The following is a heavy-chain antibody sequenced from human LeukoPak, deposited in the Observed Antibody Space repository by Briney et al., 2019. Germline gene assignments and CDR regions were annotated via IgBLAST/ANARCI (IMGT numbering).Heavy chain of an antibody. J-gene: IGHJ4*02. D-gene: IGHD3-16*01. Sequence: SETLPRTCTVSGGSISGVYWNWIRQPPRKGLEWVGYIHTSGSTSFNPSLKSRLSFSIDTSKNQVSLRLSSVTATDTAVYYCTRRRGGWGEGEFDFWGQGIPVTVST. CDR2: IHTSGST. CDR3: TRRRGGWGEGEFDF. V-gene: IGHV4-4*09. CDR1: GGSISGVY.